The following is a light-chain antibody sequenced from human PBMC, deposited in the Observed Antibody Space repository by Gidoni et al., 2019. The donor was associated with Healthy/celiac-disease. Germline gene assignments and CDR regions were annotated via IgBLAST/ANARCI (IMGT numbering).Light chain of an antibody. V-gene: IGLV2-14*01. J-gene: IGLJ2*01. CDR3: SSYTSSSYVV. CDR1: SSDVGGYNY. CDR2: EVS. Sequence: QSALTQPASVSESPGQSITISCTGTSSDVGGYNYVSWYQQHPGKAPKLMIYEVSNRPSGVSNRFSGSKSGNTASLTISGLQAEDEADYYCSSYTSSSYVVFGGGTKLTVL.